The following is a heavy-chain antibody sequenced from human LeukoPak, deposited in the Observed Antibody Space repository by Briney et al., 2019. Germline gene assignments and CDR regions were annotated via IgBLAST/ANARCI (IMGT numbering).Heavy chain of an antibody. Sequence: SETLSLTCAVYGGSFSGYYWSWIRQPPGKGLEWIGEISHSGSTNYNPSLKSRVTISVDTPKNQFSLKLSSVTAADTAVYYCARGGKQWLNRYPPRIFDYWGQGTLVTVSS. CDR2: ISHSGST. CDR3: ARGGKQWLNRYPPRIFDY. CDR1: GGSFSGYY. J-gene: IGHJ4*02. V-gene: IGHV4-34*01. D-gene: IGHD6-19*01.